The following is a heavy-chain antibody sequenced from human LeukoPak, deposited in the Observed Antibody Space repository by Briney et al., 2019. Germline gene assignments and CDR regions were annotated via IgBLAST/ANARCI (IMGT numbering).Heavy chain of an antibody. Sequence: ASVRVSCKTSGYTFTSYGIGWVRQAPGQGLEWMGWISAYNGNTNYVQKFRGRVAMTTDTSTSTVYMDLRSLRSDDTAVYYCARDIATVQHQDWGQGTLVTVSS. CDR2: ISAYNGNT. CDR3: ARDIATVQHQD. J-gene: IGHJ4*02. CDR1: GYTFTSYG. V-gene: IGHV1-18*01. D-gene: IGHD1-1*01.